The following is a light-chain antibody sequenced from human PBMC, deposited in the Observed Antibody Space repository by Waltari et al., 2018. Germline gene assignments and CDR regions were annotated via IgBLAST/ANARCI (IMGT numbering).Light chain of an antibody. CDR2: GAS. CDR1: QSVSSN. Sequence: EIVMTQSPATLSVSPGERATLSCRASQSVSSNLARYQQKPGQAPRLLIYGASTRATGIPARFSGSGSGTEFTLTISSLQSEDFAVYYCQQYNNWPRGFGQGTKVEIK. J-gene: IGKJ1*01. V-gene: IGKV3-15*01. CDR3: QQYNNWPRG.